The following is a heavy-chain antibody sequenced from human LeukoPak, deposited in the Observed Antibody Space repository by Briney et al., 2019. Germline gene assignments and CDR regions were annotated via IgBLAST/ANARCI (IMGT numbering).Heavy chain of an antibody. D-gene: IGHD6-25*01. CDR1: GGSISSGGYS. V-gene: IGHV4-30-2*01. J-gene: IGHJ4*02. Sequence: SETLSLTCAVSGGSISSGGYSWSWIRQPPGKGLEWIGYIYHSGSTYYNPSLKSRVTISVDRSKNQFSLKLSSVTAADTAVYYCARSMGQRNPVFDYWGQGTLVTVSS. CDR3: ARSMGQRNPVFDY. CDR2: IYHSGST.